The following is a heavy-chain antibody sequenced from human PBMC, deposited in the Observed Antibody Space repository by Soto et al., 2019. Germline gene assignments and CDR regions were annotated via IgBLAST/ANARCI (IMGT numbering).Heavy chain of an antibody. Sequence: PSETLSLTCAVYGGSFSGYYWSWIRQPPGKGLEWIGEINHSGSTNYNPSLKSRVTISVDTSKNQFSLKLSSVTAADTAVYYCARSWGYYCDLHNKKPFDYWGQGTLVTVTS. V-gene: IGHV4-34*01. CDR2: INHSGST. CDR1: GGSFSGYY. CDR3: ARSWGYYCDLHNKKPFDY. D-gene: IGHD3-22*01. J-gene: IGHJ4*02.